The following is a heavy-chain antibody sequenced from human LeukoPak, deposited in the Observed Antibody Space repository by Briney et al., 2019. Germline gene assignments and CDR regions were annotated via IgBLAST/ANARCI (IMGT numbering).Heavy chain of an antibody. CDR1: GYGFTSYY. CDR2: INPSGGST. CDR3: AVGRYVDSPLDY. D-gene: IGHD3-9*01. Sequence: GAAVKVCCTASGYGFTSYYIHWVRQAPGQGLEWMGIINPSGGSTSYAQEFQGRVTMTRDRSTSTVYMELSSLRSEHTAVYYCAVGRYVDSPLDYWGQGNLVTVSS. V-gene: IGHV1-46*01. J-gene: IGHJ4*02.